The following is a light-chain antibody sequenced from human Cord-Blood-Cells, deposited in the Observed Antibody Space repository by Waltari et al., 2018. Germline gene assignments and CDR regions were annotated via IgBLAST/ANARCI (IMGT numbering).Light chain of an antibody. Sequence: EIVMTQSPATLSVSPGERATLSCRASQSVSSNLAWYQQKPGQAPRLLIYGASTRATGIPARFSGSGSGTEFTLTISSLQSEDFAVYYCQQHNNWPPWTCGQGTKVEIK. CDR2: GAS. J-gene: IGKJ1*01. CDR1: QSVSSN. CDR3: QQHNNWPPWT. V-gene: IGKV3-15*01.